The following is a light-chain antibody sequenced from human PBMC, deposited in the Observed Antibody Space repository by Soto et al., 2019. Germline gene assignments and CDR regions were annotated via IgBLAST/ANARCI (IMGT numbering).Light chain of an antibody. Sequence: EIVLTQSPATLSLSPGERATLSCRASQSVSTYLAWYQQKPGQAPRLLIYDASTRATGIPARFSGSGSGTDSTLTISSLEPEDFALYYCQQRAKWPPAFGPGTKVDIK. CDR2: DAS. CDR3: QQRAKWPPA. CDR1: QSVSTY. J-gene: IGKJ3*01. V-gene: IGKV3-11*01.